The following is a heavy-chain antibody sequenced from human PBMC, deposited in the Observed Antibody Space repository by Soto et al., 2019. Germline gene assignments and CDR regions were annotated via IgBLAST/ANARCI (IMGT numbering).Heavy chain of an antibody. J-gene: IGHJ3*02. CDR1: GFTLSSYT. CDR2: ISSSSSTI. V-gene: IGHV3-48*01. D-gene: IGHD3-10*01. Sequence: GXSLRLSCAASGFTLSSYTMNWFRQAPGKGLEWVSYISSSSSTIYYADSVKGRFTISRDNAKNSLYLQMNSLRAEDTAVYYCARVRGFDIWGQGTMVTVSS. CDR3: ARVRGFDI.